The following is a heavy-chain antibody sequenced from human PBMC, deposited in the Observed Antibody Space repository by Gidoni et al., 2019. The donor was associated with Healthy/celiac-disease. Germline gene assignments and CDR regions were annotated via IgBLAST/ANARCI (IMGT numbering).Heavy chain of an antibody. CDR2: IYHSGST. V-gene: IGHV4-38-2*02. J-gene: IGHJ6*02. CDR3: ARDQSPSSYGMDV. Sequence: QVQLQESGPGLVKPSETLSLTCAVSGYSISSGYYWGWIRQPPGKGLEWIGSIYHSGSTYYNPSLKSRVTISVDTSKNQFSLKLSSVTAADTAVYYCARDQSPSSYGMDVWGQGTTVTVSS. CDR1: GYSISSGYY.